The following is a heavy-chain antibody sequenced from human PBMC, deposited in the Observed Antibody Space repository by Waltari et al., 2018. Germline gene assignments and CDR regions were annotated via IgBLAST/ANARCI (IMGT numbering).Heavy chain of an antibody. Sequence: EVQLLESAGGLVQPGGSLRLSCAASGFTFSSYAMAWVRQTPGKGLERVSTITSSGGETYTIGAWKGRLTISMDNSKNTLYLQMNSLRAEDTAIYYCAKGTLASCGPSICYPFDYWGQGTLVAVSS. J-gene: IGHJ4*02. V-gene: IGHV3-23*01. CDR1: GFTFSSYA. CDR2: ITSSGGET. CDR3: AKGTLASCGPSICYPFDY. D-gene: IGHD2-21*01.